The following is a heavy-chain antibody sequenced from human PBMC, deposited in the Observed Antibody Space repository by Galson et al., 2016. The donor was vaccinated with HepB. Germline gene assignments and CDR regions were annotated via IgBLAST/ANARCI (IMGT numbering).Heavy chain of an antibody. CDR1: GFTFSSYS. J-gene: IGHJ4*02. CDR3: AGDRGYNAFDYRPAY. V-gene: IGHV3-30-3*01. CDR2: ISYDGTNK. D-gene: IGHD5-12*01. Sequence: SLRLSCAASGFTFSSYSMHWVRQAPGKGLEWVAIISYDGTNKYYADSVKGRFTIARDNSKNTLSLQMNSLRTEDTAVYYCAGDRGYNAFDYRPAYLGQGNLVTV.